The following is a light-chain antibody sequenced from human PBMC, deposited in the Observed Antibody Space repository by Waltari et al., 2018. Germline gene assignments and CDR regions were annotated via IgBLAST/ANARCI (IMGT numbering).Light chain of an antibody. CDR2: GAS. CDR3: QQYGSSPYT. CDR1: QRVSSSY. Sequence: VVLPQSPGTLPLSPGQRATLPCSASQRVSSSYLAWYQQKPGQAPRLLIYGASSRATGIPDRFSGSGSGTDFTLTISRLEAEDVAVYYCQQYGSSPYTFGQGTKLEIK. J-gene: IGKJ2*01. V-gene: IGKV3-20*01.